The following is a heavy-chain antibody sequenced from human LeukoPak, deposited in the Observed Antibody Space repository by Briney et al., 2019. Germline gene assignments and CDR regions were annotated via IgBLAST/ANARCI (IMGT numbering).Heavy chain of an antibody. Sequence: GGSLRLSCAASGFTFSTCMNWLRQAPGKGLVWISYIDTSSGTIYYADSVKGRFTISRDTAKNSLYLQMNSLRAEDTAVYYFARDLRAPTWYFDLWGRGTLVTVSS. CDR3: ARDLRAPTWYFDL. CDR2: IDTSSGTI. V-gene: IGHV3-48*01. CDR1: GFTFSTC. J-gene: IGHJ2*01.